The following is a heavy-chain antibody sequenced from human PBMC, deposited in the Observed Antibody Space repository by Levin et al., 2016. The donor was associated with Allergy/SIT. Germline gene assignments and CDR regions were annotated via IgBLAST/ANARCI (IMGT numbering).Heavy chain of an antibody. J-gene: IGHJ4*02. CDR1: GFTFSNYA. Sequence: GESLKISCAASGFTFSNYAMSWVRQAPGKGLECWVSAISGSGGSTYYADSVKGRFTISRDNSKNTLYLQMNSLRAEDTAVYFCARRDYFDYWGQGTLVTVPS. V-gene: IGHV3-23*01. CDR2: ISGSGGST. CDR3: ARRDYFDY.